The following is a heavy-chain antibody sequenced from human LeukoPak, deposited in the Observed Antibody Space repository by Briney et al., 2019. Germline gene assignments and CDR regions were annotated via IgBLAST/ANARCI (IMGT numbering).Heavy chain of an antibody. J-gene: IGHJ6*03. V-gene: IGHV4-59*01. D-gene: IGHD3-22*01. CDR2: IYYSGST. CDR3: AREKDYYDSSGYYQDYYYYMDV. Sequence: PSETLSLTCTVSGGSISSYYWSWIRQPPGKGLEWIGYIYYSGSTNYNPSLKSRVTISVDTSKNQFSLKLSSVTAADTAVYYCAREKDYYDSSGYYQDYYYYMDVWGKGTTVTVSS. CDR1: GGSISSYY.